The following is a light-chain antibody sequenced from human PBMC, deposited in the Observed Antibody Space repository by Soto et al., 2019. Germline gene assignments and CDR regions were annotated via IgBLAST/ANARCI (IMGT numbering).Light chain of an antibody. CDR3: QQYGSSPWP. CDR1: QSVSSSY. V-gene: IGKV3-20*01. J-gene: IGKJ1*01. Sequence: EIVLTQSPGTLSLSPGERATLSCRASQSVSSSYLAWYQQKPGQAPRLLIYGASSRATGIPDRFSGSGSGTAFTLTISRLEPEDFAVYYCQQYGSSPWPFGQGTTVEIK. CDR2: GAS.